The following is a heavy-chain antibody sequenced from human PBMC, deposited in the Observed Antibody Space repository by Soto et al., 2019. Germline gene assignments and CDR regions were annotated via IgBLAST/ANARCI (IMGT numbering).Heavy chain of an antibody. D-gene: IGHD1-26*01. CDR2: IIPIFGTV. CDR3: ARVVGATTAVAFDI. CDR1: GGTFSSYA. V-gene: IGHV1-69*01. J-gene: IGHJ3*02. Sequence: QVQLVQSGAEVKKPGSSVKVSCKASGGTFSSYAISWVRQAPGQGLEWKGGIIPIFGTVNYAQKFQGRVTITADESTSTAYMQLSSLRSEDTAVYYCARVVGATTAVAFDIWGQGTMVTVSS.